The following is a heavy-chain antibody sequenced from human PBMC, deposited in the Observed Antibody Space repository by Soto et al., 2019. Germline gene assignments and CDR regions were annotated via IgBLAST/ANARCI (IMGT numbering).Heavy chain of an antibody. CDR3: ARGGRGSYYYYYGMDV. Sequence: SETLSLTCAVYGGSFSCYYWSWIRQPPGKGLEWIGEINHSGSTNYNPSLKSRVTISVDTSKNQFSLKLSSVTAADTAVYYCARGGRGSYYYYYGMDVWGQGTTVTV. CDR2: INHSGST. J-gene: IGHJ6*02. CDR1: GGSFSCYY. D-gene: IGHD3-16*01. V-gene: IGHV4-34*01.